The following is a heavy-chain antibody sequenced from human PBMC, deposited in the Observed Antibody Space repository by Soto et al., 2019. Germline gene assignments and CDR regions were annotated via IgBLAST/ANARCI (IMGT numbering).Heavy chain of an antibody. CDR3: ARDKDRVQLGGNYYSVMDV. J-gene: IGHJ6*02. CDR1: GGTFSSSA. CDR2: IIPIFGTA. V-gene: IGHV1-69*12. Sequence: QVQLVQSGPEVRQPGSSVRVSCKSSGGTFSSSAISWVRQAPGQGLEWMGGIIPIFGTADYAQKFQGRVTITADXSXTXAXXELSSRTAEDTAVYFCARDKDRVQLGGNYYSVMDVWGQGTTVTVSS. D-gene: IGHD1-1*01.